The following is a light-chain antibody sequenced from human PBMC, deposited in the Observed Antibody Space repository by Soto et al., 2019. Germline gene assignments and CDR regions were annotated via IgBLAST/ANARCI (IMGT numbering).Light chain of an antibody. J-gene: IGKJ2*01. V-gene: IGKV3-15*01. Sequence: EIVMTQSPATLSVSTGERATLSCRASQSVSSNLAWYQQKPGQAPRLLSYGASTRATGIPARFSCSGSGTEFTLNISSLQSEDFSVYYCQQYNNWPPYTFGQGTKVDIK. CDR3: QQYNNWPPYT. CDR1: QSVSSN. CDR2: GAS.